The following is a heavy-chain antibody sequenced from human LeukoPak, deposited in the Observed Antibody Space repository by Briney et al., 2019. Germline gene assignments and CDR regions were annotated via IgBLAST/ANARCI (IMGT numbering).Heavy chain of an antibody. CDR1: AGSISSSNYY. CDR3: ARTEDILTTGYYYMDV. V-gene: IGHV4-39*07. D-gene: IGHD3-9*01. CDR2: IYYSGST. Sequence: SETLSLTCTVSAGSISSSNYYWGWIRQPPGKGLEWIGSIYYSGSTYYNPSLKSRVTISVDTSKNQFSLKLSSVTAADTAVYYCARTEDILTTGYYYMDVWGKGTTVTVSS. J-gene: IGHJ6*03.